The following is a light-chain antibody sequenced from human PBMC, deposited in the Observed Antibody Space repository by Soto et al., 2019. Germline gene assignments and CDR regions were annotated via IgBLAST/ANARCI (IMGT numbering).Light chain of an antibody. V-gene: IGKV1-39*01. Sequence: ASGRDVDIISRRTSQSISSYLNWYQQKPGKAPKLLIYAASSLQSGVPPRSSGSVCVTDLNSSFSSLQPEGVPTYSCQQSDRPPRTCRQGTKVDIK. J-gene: IGKJ1*01. CDR1: QSISSY. CDR3: QQSDRPPRT. CDR2: AAS.